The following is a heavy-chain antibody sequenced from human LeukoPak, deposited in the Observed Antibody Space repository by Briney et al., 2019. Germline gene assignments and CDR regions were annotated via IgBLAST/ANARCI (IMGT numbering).Heavy chain of an antibody. CDR1: GFTFGDYY. V-gene: IGHV3-11*01. CDR2: ISSSGSTI. D-gene: IGHD6-19*01. CDR3: ARALAAPAFDY. Sequence: GGSLRLSCAVSGFTFGDYYMSWIRQAPGKGLEWVSYISSSGSTIYYADSVKGRFTISRDNAKNSLYLQMNSLRAEDTAVYYCARALAAPAFDYWGQGTLVTVSS. J-gene: IGHJ4*02.